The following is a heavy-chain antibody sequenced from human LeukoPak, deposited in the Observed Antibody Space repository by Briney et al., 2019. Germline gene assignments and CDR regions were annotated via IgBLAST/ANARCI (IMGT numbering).Heavy chain of an antibody. CDR2: INHSGST. V-gene: IGHV4-34*01. Sequence: PSETLSLTCAVYGGSFSGYYWSWIRQPPGKGLEWTGEINHSGSTNYNPSLKSRVTISVDTSKNQFSLKLSSVTAADTAVYYCARAYSSSWFDWFDPWGQGTLVTVSS. D-gene: IGHD6-13*01. CDR1: GGSFSGYY. J-gene: IGHJ5*02. CDR3: ARAYSSSWFDWFDP.